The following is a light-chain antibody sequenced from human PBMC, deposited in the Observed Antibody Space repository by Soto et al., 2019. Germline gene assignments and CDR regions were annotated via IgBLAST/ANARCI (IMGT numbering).Light chain of an antibody. V-gene: IGLV1-44*01. J-gene: IGLJ1*01. CDR1: SSNIGSNT. Sequence: QSVLAQPPSASGTPGQRVTISCSGSSSNIGSNTVNWYQQLPGTAPKLLIYSNNRRPSGVPDRFSGSKSGTSASLAISGLRSEDEADYYCATWGDSLRGRIVATGTKVTGL. CDR2: SNN. CDR3: ATWGDSLRGRI.